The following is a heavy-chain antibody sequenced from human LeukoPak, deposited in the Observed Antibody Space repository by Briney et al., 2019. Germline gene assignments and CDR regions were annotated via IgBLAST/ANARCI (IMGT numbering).Heavy chain of an antibody. J-gene: IGHJ4*02. CDR1: NGSISTYY. V-gene: IGHV4-59*08. D-gene: IGHD2-15*01. Sequence: KTSETLSLTCTVSNGSISTYYWSWIRQSPGKGLEWIGYIYYSGHTNYNPSLKSRVTISVDTSKNQFSLKLSSVTAADTAVYYCARVLGYCSGGSCYGYFDYWGQGTLVTVSS. CDR3: ARVLGYCSGGSCYGYFDY. CDR2: IYYSGHT.